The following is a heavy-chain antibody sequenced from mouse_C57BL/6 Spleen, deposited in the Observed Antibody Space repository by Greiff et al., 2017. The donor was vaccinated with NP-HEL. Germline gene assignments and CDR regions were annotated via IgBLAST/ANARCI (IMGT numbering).Heavy chain of an antibody. CDR3: ARSGRYVYFDY. J-gene: IGHJ2*01. CDR2: IYPGDGDT. V-gene: IGHV1-82*01. D-gene: IGHD1-1*01. Sequence: VQLKQSGPELVKPGASVKISCKASGYAFSSSWMNWVKQRPGKGLEWIGRIYPGDGDTNYNGKFKGKATLTADKSSSTAYMQLSSLTSEDSAVYFCARSGRYVYFDYWGQGTTLTVSS. CDR1: GYAFSSSW.